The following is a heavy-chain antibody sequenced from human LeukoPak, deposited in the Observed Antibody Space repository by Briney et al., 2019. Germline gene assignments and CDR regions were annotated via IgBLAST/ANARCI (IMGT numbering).Heavy chain of an antibody. D-gene: IGHD3-10*01. Sequence: SETLSLTCAVSGGSISSGGYSWSWIRQPPGEGLDWIGSIYYNPSLKSRVTISVDTSKNQFSLKLSSVTAADSALYYCARVVQNSGTIDYWGQGTLVTVSS. V-gene: IGHV4-30-2*03. CDR3: ARVVQNSGTIDY. J-gene: IGHJ4*02. CDR1: GGSISSGGYS. CDR2: IY.